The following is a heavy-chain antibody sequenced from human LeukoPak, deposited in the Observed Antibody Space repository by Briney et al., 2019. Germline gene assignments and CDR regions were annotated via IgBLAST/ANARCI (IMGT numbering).Heavy chain of an antibody. CDR1: GYTLTELS. V-gene: IGHV1-24*01. Sequence: PLASVKVSCKVSGYTLTELSMHWVRQAPGKGLEWMGGFDPEDGETIYAQKFQGRVTMTEDTSTDTAYMELSSLRSEDTAVYYCASAQWLEDYYYYGMDVWGQGTTVTVSS. CDR3: ASAQWLEDYYYYGMDV. J-gene: IGHJ6*02. D-gene: IGHD6-19*01. CDR2: FDPEDGET.